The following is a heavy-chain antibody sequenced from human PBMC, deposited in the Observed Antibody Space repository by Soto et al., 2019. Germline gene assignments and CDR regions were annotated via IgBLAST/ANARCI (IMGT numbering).Heavy chain of an antibody. D-gene: IGHD2-2*01. J-gene: IGHJ4*02. CDR1: GFTFSSDA. CDR2: ISGSGGST. Sequence: GVSMKISSSASGFTFSSDAMSWVRQAPGKGLEWVSAISGSGGSTYYADSVKGRFTISRDNSKNTLYPQMNSLRAEDTAVYYCAKYPSAYFDYWGQGTLVTVSS. V-gene: IGHV3-23*01. CDR3: AKYPSAYFDY.